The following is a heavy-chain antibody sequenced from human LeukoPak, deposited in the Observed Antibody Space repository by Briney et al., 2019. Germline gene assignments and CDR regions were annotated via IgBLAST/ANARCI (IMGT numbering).Heavy chain of an antibody. CDR2: INIGGTNT. Sequence: GGSLRLSCAASGFTFNDYYMSWIRQAPGKGLEWLSYINIGGTNTHYADSVKGRFTISRDNAKKSLYLEMNNLRAEDTAVYYCATDGAGFDTWGQGVLVTVPS. CDR3: ATDGAGFDT. J-gene: IGHJ5*02. V-gene: IGHV3-11*01. CDR1: GFTFNDYY.